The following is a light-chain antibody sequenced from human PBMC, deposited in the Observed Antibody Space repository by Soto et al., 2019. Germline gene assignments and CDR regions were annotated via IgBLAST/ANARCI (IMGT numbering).Light chain of an antibody. CDR3: QQYNTYST. Sequence: DIQMTQSPSTLSASVGDRITITCRASQSISSLLAWYQQKPGKPPKLLIYKASTLESGVPSRFSGSGSGTEFTRTISGLQPDDFATYYCQQYNTYSTFGQGTKLEMK. J-gene: IGKJ2*01. V-gene: IGKV1-5*03. CDR2: KAS. CDR1: QSISSL.